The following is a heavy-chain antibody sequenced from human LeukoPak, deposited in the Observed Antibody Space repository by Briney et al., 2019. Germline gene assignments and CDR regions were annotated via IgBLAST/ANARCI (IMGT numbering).Heavy chain of an antibody. D-gene: IGHD3-9*01. Sequence: PSETLSLTCTVSGDSISSTNYYWGWIRQPPGKGLEWTGSIYYSGSTYYNPSLKSRVTMSVDTSKNQFSLRLSSVTAADTAVYYCARGLREGDWYFDNRGRRYDYWGQGTLVTVSS. CDR1: GDSISSTNYY. CDR2: IYYSGST. J-gene: IGHJ4*02. V-gene: IGHV4-39*01. CDR3: ARGLREGDWYFDNRGRRYDY.